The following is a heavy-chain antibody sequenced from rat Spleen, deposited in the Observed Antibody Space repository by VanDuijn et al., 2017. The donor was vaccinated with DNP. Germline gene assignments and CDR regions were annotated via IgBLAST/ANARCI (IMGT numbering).Heavy chain of an antibody. V-gene: IGHV5-22*01. D-gene: IGHD1-12*03. CDR3: ARREYDGYYPFAY. CDR1: GFTFSDYY. J-gene: IGHJ3*01. Sequence: EVQLVESGGGLVQPGRSLKLSCAASGFTFSDYYMAWVRQAPTKGLEWVAYIGSDGYAPYYGDSVKGRFTISRDNAKDTLHLQMNSLRSEDTATYYCARREYDGYYPFAYWGQGTLVTVSS. CDR2: IGSDGYAP.